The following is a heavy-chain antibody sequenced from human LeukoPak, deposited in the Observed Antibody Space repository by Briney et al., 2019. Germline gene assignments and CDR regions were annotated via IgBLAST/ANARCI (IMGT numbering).Heavy chain of an antibody. Sequence: PSETLSLTCTVSGGSISSYYWSWIRQPAGKGLEWIGRIYSDGSTNYNPSLKSRVTMSVDTSKNHLSLKLSSVTAADTAVYYCAREGAGIYDFWSGYDSWGQGTLVTVSS. D-gene: IGHD3-3*01. V-gene: IGHV4-4*07. CDR3: AREGAGIYDFWSGYDS. J-gene: IGHJ5*02. CDR1: GGSISSYY. CDR2: IYSDGST.